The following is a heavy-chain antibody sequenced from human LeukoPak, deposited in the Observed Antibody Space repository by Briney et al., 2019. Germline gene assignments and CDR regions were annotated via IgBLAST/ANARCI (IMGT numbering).Heavy chain of an antibody. CDR3: ARDRGYSYGQGTYYGMDV. CDR1: GGSISSYY. V-gene: IGHV4-59*01. CDR2: IYYSGST. Sequence: PSETLSLTCTVSGGSISSYYWSWIRQPPGKGLEWIGYIYYSGSTNYNPSLKSRVTISVDTSKNQFSLKLSSVTAADTAVYYCARDRGYSYGQGTYYGMDVWGQGTTVTVSS. J-gene: IGHJ6*02. D-gene: IGHD5-18*01.